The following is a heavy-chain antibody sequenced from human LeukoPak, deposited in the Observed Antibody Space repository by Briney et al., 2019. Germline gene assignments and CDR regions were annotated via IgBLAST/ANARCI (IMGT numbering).Heavy chain of an antibody. V-gene: IGHV3-23*01. CDR1: GFTFSSYA. CDR2: ISGSGGNT. J-gene: IGHJ4*02. Sequence: GGSLRLSCAASGFTFSSYAMSWVRQAPGKGLEWVSAISGSGGNTYYADSVKGRFTVSRDNSKNTLYLQMNSLRAEDTAVYYCTKHESGQLSTLGYWGQGALVTVSS. D-gene: IGHD6-6*01. CDR3: TKHESGQLSTLGY.